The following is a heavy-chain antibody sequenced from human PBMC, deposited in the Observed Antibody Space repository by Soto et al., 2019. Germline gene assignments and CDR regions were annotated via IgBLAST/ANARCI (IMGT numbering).Heavy chain of an antibody. D-gene: IGHD3-22*01. CDR3: ARSHLYYDSSGYPDY. CDR2: ISSSGSTI. V-gene: IGHV3-11*01. Sequence: GGSLRLSCAASGFTCSDYYMSWIRQAPGKGLEWVSYISSSGSTIYYADSVKGRFTISRDNAKNSLYLQMNSLRAEDTAVYYCARSHLYYDSSGYPDYWGQGTLVTVSS. CDR1: GFTCSDYY. J-gene: IGHJ4*02.